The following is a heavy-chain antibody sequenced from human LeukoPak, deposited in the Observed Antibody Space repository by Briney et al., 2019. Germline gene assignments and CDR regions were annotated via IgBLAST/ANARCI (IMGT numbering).Heavy chain of an antibody. J-gene: IGHJ4*02. CDR3: AKDQVGNYYFDY. CDR1: GFTFGSYA. CDR2: VSGSGGST. V-gene: IGHV3-23*01. D-gene: IGHD1-26*01. Sequence: GGSLRLSCAASGFTFGSYAMSWVRQAPGKGLEWVSAVSGSGGSTYYADSVKGRSTISRDNSKNTLYLQMNSLRGEDTAVYYCAKDQVGNYYFDYWGQGTLVTVSS.